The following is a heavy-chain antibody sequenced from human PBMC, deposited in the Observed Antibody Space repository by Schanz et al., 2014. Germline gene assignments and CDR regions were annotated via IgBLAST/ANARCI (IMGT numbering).Heavy chain of an antibody. Sequence: EVQLVESGGGLAQPGGSLRLSCAASGFSFSTYAMNWVRQAPGKGLEWVSLISGRGDSTHYADSVKGRFTISRDNSKNTLYLQMNSLRTEDTAVYYCAKAYSSGWYDLDYWGQGTLVTVSS. CDR3: AKAYSSGWYDLDY. CDR1: GFSFSTYA. V-gene: IGHV3-23*04. D-gene: IGHD6-19*01. CDR2: ISGRGDST. J-gene: IGHJ4*02.